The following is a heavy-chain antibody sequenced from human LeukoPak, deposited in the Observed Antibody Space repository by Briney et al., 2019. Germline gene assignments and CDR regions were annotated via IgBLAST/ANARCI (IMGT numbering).Heavy chain of an antibody. D-gene: IGHD6-19*01. CDR3: AGGLPVVAGTASTY. Sequence: GGSLRLSCAASGFTFSSYSMNWVRQAPGKGLEWVSSISSSNTYIFYADSVKGRFTISRDNAKNSLYLQMNSLRAEDTAVYYCAGGLPVVAGTASTYWGQGTLVTVSS. J-gene: IGHJ4*02. CDR1: GFTFSSYS. V-gene: IGHV3-21*01. CDR2: ISSSNTYI.